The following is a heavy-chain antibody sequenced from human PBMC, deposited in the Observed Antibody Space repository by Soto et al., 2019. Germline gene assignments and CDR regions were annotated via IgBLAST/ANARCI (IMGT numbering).Heavy chain of an antibody. CDR3: ARGGRGTVTSD. V-gene: IGHV1-18*01. D-gene: IGHD4-17*01. CDR2: ISTFNGNT. J-gene: IGHJ4*02. Sequence: QVQLVQSGAEVKKPGASVKVSCKASGHIFTYNAITWVRQAPGQGLEWMGWISTFNGNTNYAQKVQGRVTMTTDTSTTTAYMELRSLTSDDTAVYYCARGGRGTVTSDWGQGTLVTVSS. CDR1: GHIFTYNA.